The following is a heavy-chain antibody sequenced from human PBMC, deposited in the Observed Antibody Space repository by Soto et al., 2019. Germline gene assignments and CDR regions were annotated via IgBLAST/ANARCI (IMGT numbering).Heavy chain of an antibody. J-gene: IGHJ6*02. CDR2: FDPEDGET. D-gene: IGHD3-10*01. Sequence: GASVKVSCKVSGYTLTELSMHWVRQAPGKGLEWMGGFDPEDGETIYAQKFQGRVTMTEDTSTDTAYMELSSLRSADTAVYYCATGPMVRGVLYYYGMDVWGQGTTVTVA. CDR1: GYTLTELS. V-gene: IGHV1-24*01. CDR3: ATGPMVRGVLYYYGMDV.